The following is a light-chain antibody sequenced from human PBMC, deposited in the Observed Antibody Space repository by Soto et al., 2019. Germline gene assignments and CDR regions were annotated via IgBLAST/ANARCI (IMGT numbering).Light chain of an antibody. CDR2: ENN. Sequence: QSVLTQPPSVSAAPGQKVTVSCSGRGSNIENNFVSWYWQLPGTAPKVLIYENNRRASGGPDRFSGSTSGTSAPLDIAGLETADEADYYCATWDTSLSAGVFGPGTKVTVL. CDR1: GSNIENNF. CDR3: ATWDTSLSAGV. J-gene: IGLJ1*01. V-gene: IGLV1-51*02.